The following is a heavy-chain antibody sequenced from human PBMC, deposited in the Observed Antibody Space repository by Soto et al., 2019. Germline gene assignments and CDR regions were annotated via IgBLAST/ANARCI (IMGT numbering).Heavy chain of an antibody. CDR1: GGTFSSYA. J-gene: IGHJ5*02. V-gene: IGHV1-69*13. CDR3: ARVNGGTTVVVYNWFDP. CDR2: IIPIFGTA. D-gene: IGHD1-7*01. Sequence: EASVKVSCKASGGTFSSYAISWVRQAPGQGLEWMGGIIPIFGTANYAQKFQGRVTITADESTSTAYMELSSLRSEDTAVYYCARVNGGTTVVVYNWFDPWGQGTLVTVSS.